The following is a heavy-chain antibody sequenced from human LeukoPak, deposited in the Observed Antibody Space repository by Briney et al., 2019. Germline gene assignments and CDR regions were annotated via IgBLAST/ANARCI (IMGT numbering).Heavy chain of an antibody. Sequence: GGSLRLSCAASGFTVSSNYMSWVRQAPGKGLEWVSGIYSGGSTYYADSVKERFTISRDNSKNTLYLQMNSLRAEDTAVYYCARVKYYDSSGYSYYYYYGMDVWGQGTTVTVSS. V-gene: IGHV3-66*01. CDR2: IYSGGST. CDR3: ARVKYYDSSGYSYYYYYGMDV. CDR1: GFTVSSNY. J-gene: IGHJ6*02. D-gene: IGHD3-22*01.